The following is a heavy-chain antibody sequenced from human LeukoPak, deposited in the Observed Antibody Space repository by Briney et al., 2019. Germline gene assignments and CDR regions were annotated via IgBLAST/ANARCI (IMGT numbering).Heavy chain of an antibody. V-gene: IGHV4-59*12. CDR3: ARDYRLGFDP. CDR1: GGSISSYY. D-gene: IGHD2-21*01. CDR2: IYYSGST. J-gene: IGHJ5*02. Sequence: SETLSLTCTVSGGSISSYYWSWIRQPPGKGLEWIGYIYYSGSTNYNPSLKSRVTISVDTSKNQFSLKLSSVTAADTAVYYCARDYRLGFDPWGQGTLVTVSS.